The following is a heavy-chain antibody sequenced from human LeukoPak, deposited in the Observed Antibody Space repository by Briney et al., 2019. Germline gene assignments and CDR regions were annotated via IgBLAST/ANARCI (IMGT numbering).Heavy chain of an antibody. V-gene: IGHV3-23*01. CDR2: VSASGGTT. CDR3: AKGSGYSFEY. D-gene: IGHD3-22*01. Sequence: GGSLRLSCAASGFTFSSSAMRWVRQAPGKGLEWVSSVSASGGTTYYADSVKGRFTISRDNSKSTLYLQMNSLRAEDTALYYCAKGSGYSFEYWGQGTLVTVSS. J-gene: IGHJ4*02. CDR1: GFTFSSSA.